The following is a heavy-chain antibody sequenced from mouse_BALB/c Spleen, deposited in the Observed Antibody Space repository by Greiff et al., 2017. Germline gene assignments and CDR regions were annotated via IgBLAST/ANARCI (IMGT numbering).Heavy chain of an antibody. V-gene: IGHV1-7*01. CDR3: ARGEAPFDV. Sequence: VQLQQSGAELAKPGASVKMSCKASGYTFTSYWMHWVKQRPGQGLEWIGYINPSTGYTEYNQKFKDKATLTADKSSSTAYMQLSSLTSEDSAVYYCARGEAPFDVWGAGTTVTVSS. CDR2: INPSTGYT. CDR1: GYTFTSYW. J-gene: IGHJ1*01.